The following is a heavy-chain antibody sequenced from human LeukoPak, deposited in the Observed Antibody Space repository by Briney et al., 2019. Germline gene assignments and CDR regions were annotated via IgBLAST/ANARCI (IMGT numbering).Heavy chain of an antibody. CDR3: ARDNRGPDGGGWFDP. D-gene: IGHD2-21*01. Sequence: PSQTLPLTCAIAGDSVSSNSAAWNCIRQSPSRGLECLGRTYYRSKWYNDYAVSVKSRITINPDTSKNQFSLQLNSVTPEDTAVYYCARDNRGPDGGGWFDPWGQGTLVTVSS. J-gene: IGHJ5*02. CDR2: TYYRSKWYN. CDR1: GDSVSSNSAA. V-gene: IGHV6-1*01.